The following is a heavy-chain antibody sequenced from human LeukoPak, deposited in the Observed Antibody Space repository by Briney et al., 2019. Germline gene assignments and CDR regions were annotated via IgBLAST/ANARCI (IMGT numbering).Heavy chain of an antibody. CDR1: GGSFSGYY. D-gene: IGHD2-2*02. J-gene: IGHJ6*03. CDR2: INHSGST. V-gene: IGHV4-34*01. CDR3: ARGGPRAAAIRRYYYYYMDV. Sequence: SETLSLTCAVYGGSFSGYYWSWIRQPPGKGLEWIGEINHSGSTIYNPSLKSRVTISVDTSKNQFSLKLSSVTAADTAVYYCARGGPRAAAIRRYYYYYMDVWGKGTTVTVSS.